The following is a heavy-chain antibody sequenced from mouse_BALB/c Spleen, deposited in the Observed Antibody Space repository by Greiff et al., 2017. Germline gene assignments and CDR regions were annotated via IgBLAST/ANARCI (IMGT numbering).Heavy chain of an antibody. CDR1: GYTFTSYW. D-gene: IGHD1-1*01. CDR3: ARPLYGSSPDD. V-gene: IGHV1S81*02. Sequence: QVQLQQPGAELVKPGASVKLSCKASGYTFTSYWMHWVKQRPGQGLEWIGEINPSNGRTNYNEKFKSKATLTVDKSSSTAYMQLSSLTSEDSAVDYCARPLYGSSPDDWGQGTTLTVSS. J-gene: IGHJ2*01. CDR2: INPSNGRT.